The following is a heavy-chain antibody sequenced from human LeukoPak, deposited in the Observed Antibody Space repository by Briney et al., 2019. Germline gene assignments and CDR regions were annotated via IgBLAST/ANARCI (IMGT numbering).Heavy chain of an antibody. D-gene: IGHD6-13*01. J-gene: IGHJ6*02. Sequence: SETLSLTCTVSGGSVSSGSYYWSWIRQPPGKGLEWIGYIYYSGSTNYNPSLKSRVTISVDTSKNQFSLKLSSVTAADTAVYYCAKCHLVAAGTYYYYGMDVWGQGTTVTVSS. CDR3: AKCHLVAAGTYYYYGMDV. CDR2: IYYSGST. V-gene: IGHV4-61*01. CDR1: GGSVSSGSYY.